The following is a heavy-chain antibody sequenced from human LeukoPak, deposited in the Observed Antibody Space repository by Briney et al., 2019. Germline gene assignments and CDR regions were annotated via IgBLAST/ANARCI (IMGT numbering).Heavy chain of an antibody. CDR3: AKRTSSGSWYFDL. CDR2: IYYSGST. Sequence: SETLSLTCTVSGDSLSRSSWSWLRQPPGMGLEWIGHIYYSGSTNYNPSLKSRVTISVETSKNQFSLKLSSVTAAETAVYYCAKRTSSGSWYFDLWGRGTLVTVCS. CDR1: GDSLSRSS. D-gene: IGHD6-25*01. J-gene: IGHJ2*01. V-gene: IGHV4-59*01.